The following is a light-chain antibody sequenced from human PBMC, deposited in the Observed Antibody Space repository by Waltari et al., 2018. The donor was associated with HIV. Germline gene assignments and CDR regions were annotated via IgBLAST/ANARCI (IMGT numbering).Light chain of an antibody. J-gene: IGKJ4*02. V-gene: IGKV1-39*01. CDR2: AAS. CDR1: ESIYPY. Sequence: DIHLSQSPSSLSASVGDTVTITCRASESIYPYLNWFQQTPKKAPKLIIFAASNLESGVPSRFRGRGSEAVFTLTINSLQLGDFATYYCQQSRSTPLTFGGGTRVE. CDR3: QQSRSTPLT.